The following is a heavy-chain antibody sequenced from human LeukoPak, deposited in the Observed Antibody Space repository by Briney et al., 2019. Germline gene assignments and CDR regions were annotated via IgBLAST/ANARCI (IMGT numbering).Heavy chain of an antibody. D-gene: IGHD3-9*01. CDR2: ISAYNGNT. CDR1: GYTFTSYG. J-gene: IGHJ4*02. CDR3: ARGRDILTGYYNHFDY. V-gene: IGHV1-18*01. Sequence: GASVTVSCKASGYTFTSYGISWVRQAPGQGLEWMGWISAYNGNTNYAQKLQGRVTMTTDTSTSTAYMELRSLRSDDTAVYYCARGRDILTGYYNHFDYWGQGTLVTVSS.